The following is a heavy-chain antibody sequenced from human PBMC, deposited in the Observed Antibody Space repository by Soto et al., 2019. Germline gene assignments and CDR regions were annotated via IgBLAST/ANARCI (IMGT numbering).Heavy chain of an antibody. D-gene: IGHD2-2*03. Sequence: GGSLRLSCAASGFTFSSYAMSWVRQAPGKGLEWASAISGSGGSTYYADSVKGRFTISRDNSKNTLYLQMNSLRAEDTAVYYCAKEPMDIVVVPAAIGYHYWGQGTLVTVSS. CDR3: AKEPMDIVVVPAAIGYHY. J-gene: IGHJ4*02. CDR1: GFTFSSYA. V-gene: IGHV3-23*01. CDR2: ISGSGGST.